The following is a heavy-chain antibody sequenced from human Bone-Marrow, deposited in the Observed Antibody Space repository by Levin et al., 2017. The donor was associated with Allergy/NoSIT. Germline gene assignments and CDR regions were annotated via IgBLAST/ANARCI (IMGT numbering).Heavy chain of an antibody. Sequence: SCAASGFTFSSYGMHWVRQAPGKGLEWVAVISYDGSNKYYADSVKGRFTISRDNSKNTLYLQMNSLRAEDTAVYYCAKRLILGDVWGQGTTVTVSS. V-gene: IGHV3-30*18. D-gene: IGHD3-22*01. CDR3: AKRLILGDV. J-gene: IGHJ6*02. CDR1: GFTFSSYG. CDR2: ISYDGSNK.